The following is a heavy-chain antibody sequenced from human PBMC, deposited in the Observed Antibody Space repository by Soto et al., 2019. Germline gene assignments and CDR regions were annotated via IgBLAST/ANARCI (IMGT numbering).Heavy chain of an antibody. CDR1: GGTFNTYT. Sequence: HVQLVQSGAEVKKPGSSVTISCKASGGTFNTYTFSWVRQAPGQGLEWMGSILPILGSSNYAQNFQGRLSITADQSATTAYMELSSLTSHATAVYFCGRIPRYSFPPSAPLAPWGQGTMVTVSS. J-gene: IGHJ5*02. CDR3: GRIPRYSFPPSAPLAP. V-gene: IGHV1-69*02. CDR2: ILPILGSS. D-gene: IGHD5-18*01.